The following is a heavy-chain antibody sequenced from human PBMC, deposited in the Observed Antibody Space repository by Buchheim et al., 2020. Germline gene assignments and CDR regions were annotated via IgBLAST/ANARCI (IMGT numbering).Heavy chain of an antibody. D-gene: IGHD3-10*01. J-gene: IGHJ6*02. V-gene: IGHV1-69*01. Sequence: QVQLVQSGAEVKKPGSSVKVSCKASGGTFSSYAISWVRQAPGQGLEWMGGIFPIFGTVNYAQKFQGRVTITAVESTSTAYMELSSLRSEDTAVYYCASASLLLFGGLLQYYCYDMDVWGQGTT. CDR2: IFPIFGTV. CDR1: GGTFSSYA. CDR3: ASASLLLFGGLLQYYCYDMDV.